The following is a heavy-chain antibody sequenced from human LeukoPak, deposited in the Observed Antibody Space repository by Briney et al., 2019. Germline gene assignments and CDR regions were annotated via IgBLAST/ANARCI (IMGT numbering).Heavy chain of an antibody. CDR3: APLAVADNSFDY. J-gene: IGHJ4*02. Sequence: GGSLRLSCTASGFTFSGYAMNWVRQAPGKGLEWVSAVGTSGSTYYADSVKGRFTISRDNSKDTLYLQMNSLRAEDTAVYYCAPLAVADNSFDYWGQGTLVTVSS. D-gene: IGHD6-19*01. CDR2: VGTSGST. V-gene: IGHV3-23*01. CDR1: GFTFSGYA.